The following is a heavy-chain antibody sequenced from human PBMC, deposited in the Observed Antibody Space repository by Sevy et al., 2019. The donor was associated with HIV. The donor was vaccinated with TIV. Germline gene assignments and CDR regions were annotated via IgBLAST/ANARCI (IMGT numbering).Heavy chain of an antibody. Sequence: SETLSLTCAVYGGSFSGYYWSWIRQPPGKGLEWIGEINHSGSTNYNPYLKSRVTISVDTSKNQFYLKLSSVTAADTAVYYCARGQLWLRGYFDYWGQGTLVTVSS. J-gene: IGHJ4*02. CDR2: INHSGST. CDR1: GGSFSGYY. CDR3: ARGQLWLRGYFDY. V-gene: IGHV4-34*01. D-gene: IGHD5-18*01.